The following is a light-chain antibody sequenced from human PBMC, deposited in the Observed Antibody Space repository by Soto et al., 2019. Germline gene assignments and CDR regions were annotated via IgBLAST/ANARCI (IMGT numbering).Light chain of an antibody. J-gene: IGLJ3*02. CDR3: SSYTSSSTRV. CDR2: EVS. Sequence: QSALTQPASVSGSPGQSITISCTGTSSDVGGYNYVSWYQQHPGKAPKLMIYEVSNRPSGVSNRFSGSKSGNTASLTISVLQAEDEDDYYCSSYTSSSTRVFGGGTKLTVL. CDR1: SSDVGGYNY. V-gene: IGLV2-14*01.